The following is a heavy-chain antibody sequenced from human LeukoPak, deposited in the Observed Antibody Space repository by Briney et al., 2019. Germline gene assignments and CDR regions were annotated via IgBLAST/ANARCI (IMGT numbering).Heavy chain of an antibody. CDR1: GYTFTGYY. Sequence: ASVKVSCKASGYTFTGYYMHWVRQAPGQGLEWMGRINPNSSGTNYAQKFQGRVTMTRDTSISTAYMELSRLRSDDTAVYYCARVRYCGGDCDSDKKWAFDIWGQGTMVTVSS. CDR3: ARVRYCGGDCDSDKKWAFDI. D-gene: IGHD2-21*02. J-gene: IGHJ3*02. CDR2: INPNSSGT. V-gene: IGHV1-2*06.